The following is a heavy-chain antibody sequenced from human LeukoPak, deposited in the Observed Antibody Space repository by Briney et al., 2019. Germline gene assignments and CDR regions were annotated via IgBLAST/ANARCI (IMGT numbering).Heavy chain of an antibody. CDR2: IYHSGST. D-gene: IGHD4-17*01. CDR1: GGSISSGGYS. Sequence: PSETLSLTCAVSGGSISSGGYSWSWIRQPPGKGLEWIGYIYHSGSTYYNPSLKSRVTISVDRSKNQFSLKLSSVTAADTAVYYCARGTYGNIDYWGQGTLVTVSS. J-gene: IGHJ4*02. V-gene: IGHV4-30-2*01. CDR3: ARGTYGNIDY.